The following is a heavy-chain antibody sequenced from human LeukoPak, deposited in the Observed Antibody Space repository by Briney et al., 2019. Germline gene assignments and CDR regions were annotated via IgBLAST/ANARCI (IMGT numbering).Heavy chain of an antibody. V-gene: IGHV4-59*01. Sequence: SETLSLTCTVSGGSISSYYWSWIRQPPGKGLELIGYIYYSGSTNYNPSLKSRVTISVDTSKNQFSLKLSSVTAADTAVYYCAGLERGYYDSSGYLFDYWGQGTLVTVSS. CDR1: GGSISSYY. D-gene: IGHD3-22*01. J-gene: IGHJ4*02. CDR3: AGLERGYYDSSGYLFDY. CDR2: IYYSGST.